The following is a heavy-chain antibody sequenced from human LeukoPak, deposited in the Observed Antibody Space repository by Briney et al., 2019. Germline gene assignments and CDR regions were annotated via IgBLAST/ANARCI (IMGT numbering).Heavy chain of an antibody. V-gene: IGHV4-30-4*01. D-gene: IGHD3-10*01. CDR3: ASSRLQLLWFGDFGY. CDR2: IYYSGST. CDR1: GGSISSGDYY. J-gene: IGHJ4*02. Sequence: SGTLSLTCAVSGGSISSGDYYWSWIRQPPGKGLEWIGYIYYSGSTYYNASLRSRVTISVDTSKNQFSLKLSSVTAADTAVYYCASSRLQLLWFGDFGYWGQGTLVTVSS.